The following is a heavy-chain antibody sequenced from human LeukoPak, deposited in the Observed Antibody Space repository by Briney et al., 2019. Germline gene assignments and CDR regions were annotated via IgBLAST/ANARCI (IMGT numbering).Heavy chain of an antibody. CDR2: IYYRGST. CDR3: ARSLGGEDAFDI. CDR1: GGSISSYY. J-gene: IGHJ3*02. D-gene: IGHD2-21*01. V-gene: IGHV4-59*08. Sequence: PSETLSLTCTVSGGSISSYYWSWIRQPPGKGLEWIGYIYYRGSTNYNPSLKSRVTISVDTSKNQFSLKLSSVTAADTAVYYCARSLGGEDAFDIWGQGTMVTVSS.